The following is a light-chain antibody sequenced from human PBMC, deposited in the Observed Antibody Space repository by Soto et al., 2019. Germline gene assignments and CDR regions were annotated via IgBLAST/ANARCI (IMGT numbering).Light chain of an antibody. V-gene: IGKV2-30*01. CDR2: TVS. J-gene: IGKJ1*01. Sequence: DVVMTQSPPSLPVTLGQPASISCRSSQSVVYSDGNAYLNWFQQRPGQSPRRLIYTVSNRDAGVRDRVSGGGSGTDFTLKISRVEAADVEIYHCMQATYWAQTFGQGTKVEI. CDR3: MQATYWAQT. CDR1: QSVVYSDGNAY.